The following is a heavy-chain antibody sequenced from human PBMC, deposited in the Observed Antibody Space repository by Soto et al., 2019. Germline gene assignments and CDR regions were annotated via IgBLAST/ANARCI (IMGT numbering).Heavy chain of an antibody. V-gene: IGHV1-69*13. Sequence: SVKVSCKASGGTFSSYAISWVRQAPGQGLEWMGGIIPIFGTANYAQKFQGRVTITADESTSTAYMELSSLRSEDTAVYYCARGGISSIAVAAPYYFDYWGQGTLVTVSS. J-gene: IGHJ4*02. CDR2: IIPIFGTA. CDR3: ARGGISSIAVAAPYYFDY. D-gene: IGHD6-19*01. CDR1: GGTFSSYA.